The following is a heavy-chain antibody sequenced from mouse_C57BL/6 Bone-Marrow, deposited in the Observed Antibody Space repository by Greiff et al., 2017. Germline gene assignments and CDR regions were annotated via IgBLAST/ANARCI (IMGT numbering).Heavy chain of an antibody. CDR1: GYTFTSYW. J-gene: IGHJ3*01. V-gene: IGHV1-5*01. Sequence: VQLKQSGTVLARPGASVKMSCKTSGYTFTSYWMHWVKQRPGRGLEWIGAIYPGNSDTSYNQKFKGKAKLPAVTSASTAYMELSSLTNEDSAVYYCTRFDYGSSPAWFAYWGQGTLVTVSA. CDR2: IYPGNSDT. D-gene: IGHD1-1*01. CDR3: TRFDYGSSPAWFAY.